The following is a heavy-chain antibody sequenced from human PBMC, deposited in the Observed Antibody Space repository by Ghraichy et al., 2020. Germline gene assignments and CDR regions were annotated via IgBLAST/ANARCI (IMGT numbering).Heavy chain of an antibody. V-gene: IGHV4-39*01. Sequence: SETLSPTCTVSGDSITSNDDYWGWIRQPPGKGLEWIGSVFYNGNVYYTPSLRSRVTISVDTSKNQFSLELSSVTAADTAVYYCARHNWRGNDAFDIWGQGTLLTVSS. CDR3: ARHNWRGNDAFDI. J-gene: IGHJ3*02. CDR1: GDSITSNDDY. D-gene: IGHD3-16*01. CDR2: VFYNGNV.